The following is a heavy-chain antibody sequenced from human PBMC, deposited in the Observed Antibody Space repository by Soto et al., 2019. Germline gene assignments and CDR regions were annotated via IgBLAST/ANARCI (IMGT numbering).Heavy chain of an antibody. J-gene: IGHJ4*02. CDR3: GAQAYGAKGYYFET. V-gene: IGHV4-39*01. CDR2: IYYSGNT. D-gene: IGHD4-17*01. CDR1: SGSISSSSSY. Sequence: QLQLQESGPGLVKPSETLSLTCTVSSGSISSSSSYWGWIRQPPGKGLEWIGSIYYSGNTYYNPSLKSQVTISIDSSKTQSSLKLTSVTTADTAVYYCGAQAYGAKGYYFETWGQGTLVTVSS.